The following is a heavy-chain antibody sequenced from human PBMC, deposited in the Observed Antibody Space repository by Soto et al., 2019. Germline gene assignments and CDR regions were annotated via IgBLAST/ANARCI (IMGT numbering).Heavy chain of an antibody. CDR1: GYTFTSYD. V-gene: IGHV1-8*01. Sequence: QVQLVQSGAEVKKPGASVKVSCKASGYTFTSYDINWVRQATGQGLEWMGWMNPNSGNTGYAQKFQGRVTMTRNTSISTAYMELSSLRSEDTAVYYCARVGAGYYYDSSGYFHDWGQGTLVTVSS. D-gene: IGHD3-22*01. J-gene: IGHJ4*02. CDR3: ARVGAGYYYDSSGYFHD. CDR2: MNPNSGNT.